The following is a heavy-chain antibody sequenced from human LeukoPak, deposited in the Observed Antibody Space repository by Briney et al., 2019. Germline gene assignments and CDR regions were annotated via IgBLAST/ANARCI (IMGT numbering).Heavy chain of an antibody. CDR3: ARGSYGDY. D-gene: IGHD3-10*01. CDR1: GYTFTTYG. Sequence: ASVKVSCKASGYTFTTYGISWVRQAPGQGLEWMGWVSTYNGHTDYAQMVQGRVTMTTDTSTSTACMELRSLRSDDTAVYYCARGSYGDYWGQGTLVTVSS. V-gene: IGHV1-18*01. CDR2: VSTYNGHT. J-gene: IGHJ4*02.